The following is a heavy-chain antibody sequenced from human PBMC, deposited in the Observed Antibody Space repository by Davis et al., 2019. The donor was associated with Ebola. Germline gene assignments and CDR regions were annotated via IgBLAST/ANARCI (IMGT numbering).Heavy chain of an antibody. CDR1: GGSFSGYY. D-gene: IGHD6-6*01. CDR3: AISSSSEYYYYYGMDV. CDR2: IYYSGST. Sequence: SETLSLTCAVYGGSFSGYYWGWIRQPPGKGLEWIGSIYYSGSTYYNPSLKSRVTISVDTSKNQFSLKLSSVTAADTAVYYCAISSSSEYYYYYGMDVWGQGTTVTVSS. J-gene: IGHJ6*02. V-gene: IGHV4-39*01.